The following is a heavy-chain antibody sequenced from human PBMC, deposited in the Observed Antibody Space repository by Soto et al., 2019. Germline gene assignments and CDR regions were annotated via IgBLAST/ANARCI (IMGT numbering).Heavy chain of an antibody. D-gene: IGHD3-22*01. CDR2: IKSKSDGGTT. CDR1: GFTFNHAW. CDR3: TTDWFDSSGYYAY. J-gene: IGHJ4*02. Sequence: EVQLVESGGGLVKPGGSLRLSCAASGFTFNHAWMNWVRQAPGKGLEWVARIKSKSDGGTTDYAAPVKGRFTVSRDDSRHTVYLQINSLKTEDTAIYYCTTDWFDSSGYYAYWGQGTPVSVSS. V-gene: IGHV3-15*01.